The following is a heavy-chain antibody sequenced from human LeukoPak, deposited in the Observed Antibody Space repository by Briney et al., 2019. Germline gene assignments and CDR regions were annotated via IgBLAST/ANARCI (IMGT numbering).Heavy chain of an antibody. CDR2: IYSGGST. CDR3: ARGDYSNYYYYGMDV. D-gene: IGHD4-11*01. J-gene: IGHJ6*02. Sequence: GGSLRLSCAASGFTVSSNYMSWVRQAPGKGLERVSVIYSGGSTYYADSVKGRFTISRDNSKNTLYLQMNSLRAEHTAVYYCARGDYSNYYYYGMDVWGQGTTVSVSS. V-gene: IGHV3-66*01. CDR1: GFTVSSNY.